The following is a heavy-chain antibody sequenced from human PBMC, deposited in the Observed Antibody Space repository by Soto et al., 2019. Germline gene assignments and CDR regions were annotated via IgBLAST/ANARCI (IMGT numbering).Heavy chain of an antibody. V-gene: IGHV3-23*01. CDR3: AKATIRFLDTYGMDV. J-gene: IGHJ6*02. CDR1: GFTFSSYA. Sequence: EVQLLESGGGLAQPGGSLRLSCAASGFTFSSYAMSWVRQGPGKGLEWVSAISGSGASTFYTDSVKCRFTVSRDNSKNTLYLQMNSLRAEDTAVYYCAKATIRFLDTYGMDVWGQGTTVAVSS. D-gene: IGHD3-3*01. CDR2: ISGSGAST.